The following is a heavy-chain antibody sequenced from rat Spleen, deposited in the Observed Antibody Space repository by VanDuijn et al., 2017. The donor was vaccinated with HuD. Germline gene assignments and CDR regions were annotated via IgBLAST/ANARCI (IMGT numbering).Heavy chain of an antibody. D-gene: IGHD1-9*01. CDR3: AGRHYGYTDYFDY. J-gene: IGHJ2*01. CDR1: GFNFSDYG. V-gene: IGHV5-29*01. Sequence: EVQLVESGGGLVQPGRSMKLSCAASGFNFSDYGMAWVRQAPTKGLEWVATISYGDSSGHSSTYYRDSVKGRFTISRDNAQSTLSLQMDSLRSEDTATYYCAGRHYGYTDYFDYWGQGVMVTVSS. CDR2: ISYGDSSGHSST.